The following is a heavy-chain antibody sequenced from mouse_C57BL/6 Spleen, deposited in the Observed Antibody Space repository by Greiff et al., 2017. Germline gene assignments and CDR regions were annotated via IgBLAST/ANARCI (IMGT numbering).Heavy chain of an antibody. Sequence: VQLQQSGPELVKPGASVKISCKASGYSFTGYYMNWVKQSPEKSLEWIGEINPSTGGTTYNQKFKAKATLTVDKSSSTAYMQLKSLTSEDSAVYYCARGLEAYWGQGTLVTVSA. CDR3: ARGLEAY. CDR2: INPSTGGT. D-gene: IGHD3-1*01. CDR1: GYSFTGYY. J-gene: IGHJ3*01. V-gene: IGHV1-42*01.